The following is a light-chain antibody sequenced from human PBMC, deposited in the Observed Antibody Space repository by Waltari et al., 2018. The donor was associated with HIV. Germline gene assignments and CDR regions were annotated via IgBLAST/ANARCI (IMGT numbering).Light chain of an antibody. CDR2: RSN. CDR1: SSNIGSNY. Sequence: QSVLTQPPSASGTPGQRVAISCSGSSSNIGSNYVYWYQHLPGTAPKVLINRSNRRPSGVPDRFSASKSGTSASLAISALRSEDEADYYCATWDDIRSGPVFGGGTKLTVL. CDR3: ATWDDIRSGPV. J-gene: IGLJ3*02. V-gene: IGLV1-47*01.